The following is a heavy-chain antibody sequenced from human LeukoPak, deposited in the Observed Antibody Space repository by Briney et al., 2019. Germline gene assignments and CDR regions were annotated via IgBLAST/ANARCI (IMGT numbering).Heavy chain of an antibody. CDR1: GFSFTDYP. D-gene: IGHD5-12*01. J-gene: IGHJ4*02. Sequence: GGSLRLSCATSGFSFTDYPMNWVRQAPGKGLEWVSSISSSSSYIYYADSVKGRFTTSRDNAKNSLYLQMNSLRAEDTAVYYCARDGSGYDLYYFDYWGQGTLVTVSS. CDR3: ARDGSGYDLYYFDY. CDR2: ISSSSSYI. V-gene: IGHV3-21*01.